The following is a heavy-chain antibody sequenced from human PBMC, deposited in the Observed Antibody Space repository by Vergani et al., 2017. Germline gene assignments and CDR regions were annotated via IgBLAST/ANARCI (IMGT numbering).Heavy chain of an antibody. D-gene: IGHD3-22*01. V-gene: IGHV1-69*02. J-gene: IGHJ3*02. CDR2: IIPILGIA. CDR3: ASGDYDSSATDAFDI. CDR1: GGTFSSYT. Sequence: QVQLVQSGAEVKKPGSSVKVSCKASGGTFSSYTISWVRQAPGQGLELMGRIIPILGIANDAQKFQGRVTITADKSTSTAYMELSSLRSEDTAVYYCASGDYDSSATDAFDIWGQGTMVTVSS.